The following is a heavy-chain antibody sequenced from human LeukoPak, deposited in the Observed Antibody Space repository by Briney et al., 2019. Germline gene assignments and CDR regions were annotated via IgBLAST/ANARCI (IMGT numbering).Heavy chain of an antibody. CDR3: ARHGGSVVVTAIHAFDI. Sequence: PSETLSLTCTVSGGSISSSSYYWGWIRQPPGKGLEWIGSIYYSGSTYYNPSLKSRVTISVDTSKNQFSLKLSSVTAADTAVYYCARHGGSVVVTAIHAFDIWGQGTMVTVSS. CDR1: GGSISSSSYY. V-gene: IGHV4-39*01. D-gene: IGHD2-21*02. CDR2: IYYSGST. J-gene: IGHJ3*02.